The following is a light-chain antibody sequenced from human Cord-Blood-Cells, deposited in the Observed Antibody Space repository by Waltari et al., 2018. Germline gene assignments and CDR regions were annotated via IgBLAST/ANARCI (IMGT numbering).Light chain of an antibody. CDR2: YDS. Sequence: YLLTHPPSVSVAPGNTARLTYGEHNIGSKSVHCYQQKPGQAPVLVIYYDSDRPSGIPERFSGSNSGNTATLTISRVEAGDEADYYCQVWDSSSDHPVFGGGTKLTVL. V-gene: IGLV3-21*04. CDR3: QVWDSSSDHPV. CDR1: NIGSKS. J-gene: IGLJ3*02.